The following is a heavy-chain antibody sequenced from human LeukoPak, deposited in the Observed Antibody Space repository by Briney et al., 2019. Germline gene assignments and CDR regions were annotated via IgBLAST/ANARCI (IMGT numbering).Heavy chain of an antibody. Sequence: GGSLRLSCAASGFTFSSYGMHWVRQAPGKGLGWVAVIWYDGSNKYYADSVKGRFTISRDNSKNTLYLQMNSLRAEDTAVYYCARDFNSYIAAAGGYFDYWGQGTLVTVSS. V-gene: IGHV3-33*01. J-gene: IGHJ4*02. D-gene: IGHD6-13*01. CDR1: GFTFSSYG. CDR3: ARDFNSYIAAAGGYFDY. CDR2: IWYDGSNK.